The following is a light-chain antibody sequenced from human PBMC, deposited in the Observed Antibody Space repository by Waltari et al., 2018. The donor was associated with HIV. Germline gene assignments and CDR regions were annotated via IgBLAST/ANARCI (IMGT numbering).Light chain of an antibody. CDR2: DVS. CDR1: RNPKYPDGKTH. V-gene: IGKV2D-29*01. J-gene: IGKJ2*02. Sequence: MMTQTPLSLSVTPGQPASISCRSSRNPKYPDGKTHLYWLLQRPGQPPHLLLYDVSKRCSGVPERISGSESGTDFTHHSRRVAAEDVGVYDCMQTVELPCPFGQGTKLEIK. CDR3: MQTVELPCP.